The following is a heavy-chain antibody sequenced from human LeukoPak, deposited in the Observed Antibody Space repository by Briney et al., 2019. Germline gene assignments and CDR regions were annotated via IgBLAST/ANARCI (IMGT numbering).Heavy chain of an antibody. J-gene: IGHJ4*02. Sequence: PGGSLRLSCAASGFTFSSSWMYWVRQAPGKGLVWVSRINSDESITTYADYVKGRFTISRDNAKNTLYLQMNSLRAEDTAVYYCARGLVPGFLDYWGQGTPVTVSS. D-gene: IGHD4-11*01. CDR2: INSDESIT. CDR3: ARGLVPGFLDY. CDR1: GFTFSSSW. V-gene: IGHV3-74*01.